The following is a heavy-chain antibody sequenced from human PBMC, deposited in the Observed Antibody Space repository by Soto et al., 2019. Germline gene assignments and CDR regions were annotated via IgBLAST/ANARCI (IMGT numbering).Heavy chain of an antibody. D-gene: IGHD6-13*01. J-gene: IGHJ5*02. Sequence: SETLSLTCTVADGSISSYYWSWIRQPPGKGLEWIGYIYYSGSTNYNPSLKSRVTISVDTSKNQFSLKLSSVTAADTAVYYCARDQRSWYNWFDPWGQGTLVTSP. CDR1: DGSISSYY. V-gene: IGHV4-59*12. CDR3: ARDQRSWYNWFDP. CDR2: IYYSGST.